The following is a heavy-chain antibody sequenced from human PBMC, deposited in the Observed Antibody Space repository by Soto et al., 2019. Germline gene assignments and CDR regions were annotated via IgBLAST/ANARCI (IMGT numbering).Heavy chain of an antibody. J-gene: IGHJ4*02. CDR2: ISGSGGST. CDR1: GFTFSSYA. Sequence: GGSLRLSCAASGFTFSSYAMSWVRQAPGKGLAWVSTISGSGGSTYYADSVKGRFTISRDNSKNTLSLQMNSLRAEDTAVYYCATTLRTFYYIDYWGRGALVTVSS. CDR3: ATTLRTFYYIDY. V-gene: IGHV3-23*01. D-gene: IGHD3-3*01.